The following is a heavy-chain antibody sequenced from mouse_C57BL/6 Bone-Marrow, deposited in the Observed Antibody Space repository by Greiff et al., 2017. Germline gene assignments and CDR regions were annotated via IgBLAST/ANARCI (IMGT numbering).Heavy chain of an antibody. Sequence: EVQLQQSGAELVRPGASVKLSCTASGFNIKDDYMHWVKQRPEQGLEWIGWIDPENGDTEYASQFQGKATITADTSSNTAYLQLSSLTSEDTAVYYCTTDYYGSSYRGYYAMDYWGQGTSVTVSS. CDR2: IDPENGDT. CDR3: TTDYYGSSYRGYYAMDY. J-gene: IGHJ4*01. V-gene: IGHV14-4*01. D-gene: IGHD1-1*01. CDR1: GFNIKDDY.